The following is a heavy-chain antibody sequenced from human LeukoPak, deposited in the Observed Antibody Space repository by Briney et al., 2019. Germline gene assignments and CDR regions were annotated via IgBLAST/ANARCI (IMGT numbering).Heavy chain of an antibody. CDR2: ISPSGGST. J-gene: IGHJ3*02. Sequence: ASVKVSCKASGYTFSRYYIHWVRQAPGQGLEWMAMISPSGGSTTYVQKFQGRVTITRDTSTMTVYMELSSLRSEDTAVYYCAREFAAMVPNGFDIWGQGTMVTVSP. CDR1: GYTFSRYY. CDR3: AREFAAMVPNGFDI. D-gene: IGHD5-18*01. V-gene: IGHV1-46*01.